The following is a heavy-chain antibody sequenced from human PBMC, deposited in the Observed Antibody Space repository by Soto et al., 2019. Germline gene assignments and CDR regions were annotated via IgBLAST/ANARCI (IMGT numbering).Heavy chain of an antibody. Sequence: GASVKVSCKASGFTFTSSAVQWVRQARGQRLEWIGWIVVGSGNTNYAQKFQERVTITRDMSTSTAYMELSSLRSEDTAVYYCAADAPAGSSGYYLQFDYWGQGTLVPVSS. V-gene: IGHV1-58*01. CDR3: AADAPAGSSGYYLQFDY. J-gene: IGHJ4*02. CDR2: IVVGSGNT. CDR1: GFTFTSSA. D-gene: IGHD3-22*01.